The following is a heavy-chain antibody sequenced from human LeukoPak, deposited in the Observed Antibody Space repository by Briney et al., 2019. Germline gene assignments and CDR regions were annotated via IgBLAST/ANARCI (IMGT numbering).Heavy chain of an antibody. CDR3: ARQPLEYSGYDSPYYYYMDV. CDR1: GYSFTSYW. CDR2: IYPGDSDT. V-gene: IGHV5-51*01. J-gene: IGHJ6*03. Sequence: GESLKISGKGSGYSFTSYWIGWVRQMPGKGLEWMGIIYPGDSDTRYSPSFQGQVTISADKSISTAYLQWSSLKASDTAMYYCARQPLEYSGYDSPYYYYMDVWGKGTTVTVSS. D-gene: IGHD5-12*01.